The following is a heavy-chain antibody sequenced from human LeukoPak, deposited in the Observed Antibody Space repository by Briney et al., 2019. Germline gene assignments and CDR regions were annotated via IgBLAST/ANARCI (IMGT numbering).Heavy chain of an antibody. J-gene: IGHJ4*02. CDR3: ARDRVGATTYSPGY. V-gene: IGHV3-30*03. Sequence: GGSLRLSCAASGFTFSSYGMHWVRQAPGKGLEWVAVISYDGSKKYYADSVKGRFTISRDNSKNTLYLQMNSLRAEDTAVYYCARDRVGATTYSPGYWGQGTLVTVSS. D-gene: IGHD1-26*01. CDR2: ISYDGSKK. CDR1: GFTFSSYG.